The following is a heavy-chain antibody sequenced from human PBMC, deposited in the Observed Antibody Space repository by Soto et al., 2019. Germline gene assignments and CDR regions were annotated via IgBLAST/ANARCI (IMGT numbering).Heavy chain of an antibody. V-gene: IGHV4-39*01. CDR2: IYYSGST. Sequence: SETLSLTCTVSGGSISSSSYYWGWIRQPPGKGLEWIGSIYYSGSTYYNPSLKSRVTISVDTSKNQFSLKLSSVTAADTAVYYCAIYLYYDFWSGLTLYYYYGMDVWGQGTTVTVSS. CDR1: GGSISSSSYY. J-gene: IGHJ6*02. CDR3: AIYLYYDFWSGLTLYYYYGMDV. D-gene: IGHD3-3*01.